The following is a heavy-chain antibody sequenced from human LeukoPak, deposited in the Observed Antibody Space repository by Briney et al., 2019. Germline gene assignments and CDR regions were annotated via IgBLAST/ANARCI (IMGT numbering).Heavy chain of an antibody. V-gene: IGHV1-2*02. Sequence: GASVKVSCKASGYTFTGYYMHWGRQASGQGLEWMGWINPNSGGTNYAQKFQGRVTMTRDTSISTAYMELSRLRSDDTAVYYCARLLGTWNTFDYWGQGTLVTVSS. CDR3: ARLLGTWNTFDY. J-gene: IGHJ4*02. D-gene: IGHD1-1*01. CDR2: INPNSGGT. CDR1: GYTFTGYY.